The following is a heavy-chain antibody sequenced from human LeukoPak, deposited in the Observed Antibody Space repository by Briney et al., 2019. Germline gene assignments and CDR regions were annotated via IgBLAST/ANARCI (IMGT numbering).Heavy chain of an antibody. CDR1: AFTFSSYA. CDR2: ISGSGGST. CDR3: ATFSFGDYYYYYGMDV. D-gene: IGHD4-17*01. J-gene: IGHJ6*02. Sequence: QPGAPLRLSCAASAFTFSSYAMSWVRQAPGKGLWWVSAISGSGGSTYYADSVKGRFTISRDNSKNTLYLQMNSLRAEDTAVYYCATFSFGDYYYYYGMDVWGQGTTVTVSS. V-gene: IGHV3-23*01.